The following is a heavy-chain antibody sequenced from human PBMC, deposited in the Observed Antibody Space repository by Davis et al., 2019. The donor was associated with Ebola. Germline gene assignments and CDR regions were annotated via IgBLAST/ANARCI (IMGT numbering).Heavy chain of an antibody. V-gene: IGHV3-66*01. D-gene: IGHD3/OR15-3a*01. Sequence: GGSLRLSCAASGFTVSSNYMSWVRQAPGKGLEWVSVVYSGGTTNYADSVKGRFTISTDNSKNTLYLQMNSLRAEDTAVYYCARDMFGLWFDPWGQGTLVTVSS. CDR3: ARDMFGLWFDP. CDR1: GFTVSSNY. J-gene: IGHJ5*02. CDR2: VYSGGTT.